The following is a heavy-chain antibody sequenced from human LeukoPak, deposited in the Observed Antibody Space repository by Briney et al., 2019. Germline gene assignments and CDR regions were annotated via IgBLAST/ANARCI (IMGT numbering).Heavy chain of an antibody. Sequence: SETLSLTCTVSGGSISSYYWSWIRQPPGKGLEWIGYIYYSGSTNYNPSLKSRVTISVDTSKNQFSLKLSSVTAADTAVYYCARERSSSSDYYYYYMDVWGKGTTVTVSS. J-gene: IGHJ6*03. CDR3: ARERSSSSDYYYYYMDV. CDR2: IYYSGST. D-gene: IGHD6-6*01. V-gene: IGHV4-59*01. CDR1: GGSISSYY.